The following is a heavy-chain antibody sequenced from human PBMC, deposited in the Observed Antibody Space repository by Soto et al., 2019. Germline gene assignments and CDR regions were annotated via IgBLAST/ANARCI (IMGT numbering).Heavy chain of an antibody. J-gene: IGHJ4*02. CDR2: IGTAGDT. CDR3: ARARGTNGGFDY. Sequence: EVQLVESGGGLVQPGGSLRLSCAASGFTFSSYDMHWVRQATGKGLEWVSAIGTAGDTYYPGSVKGRFTISRENAKNSLYLQMNSLRAEDTAVYYCARARGTNGGFDYWGQGTLATVSS. CDR1: GFTFSSYD. V-gene: IGHV3-13*01.